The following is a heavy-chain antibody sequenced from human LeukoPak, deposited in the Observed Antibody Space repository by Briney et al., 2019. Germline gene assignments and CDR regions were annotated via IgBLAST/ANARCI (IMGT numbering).Heavy chain of an antibody. CDR1: GYTFTNYG. Sequence: ASVKVSCKASGYTFTNYGISWVRQAPGQGLEWMGITNPSGGSTSYAQKFQGRVTMTRDTSTSTVYMEPSSLRSDDTAVYYCARSYSSSWSTGDTAMVTGDYWGQGTLVTVSS. D-gene: IGHD5-18*01. V-gene: IGHV1-46*01. J-gene: IGHJ4*02. CDR3: ARSYSSSWSTGDTAMVTGDY. CDR2: TNPSGGST.